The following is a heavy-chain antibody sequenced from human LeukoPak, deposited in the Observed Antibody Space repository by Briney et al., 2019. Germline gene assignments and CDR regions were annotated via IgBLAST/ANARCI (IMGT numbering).Heavy chain of an antibody. CDR2: MNPNSGNT. CDR1: GYTFTSNY. D-gene: IGHD5-18*01. Sequence: ASVKVTCKAAGYTFTSNYINWVRHPTGQGLEWMVWMNPNSGNTTYAQKFQGRVYMTTNTAISTVYMELSSLRSEDAAVYLCARGFAGHPIQRSYWADYYYGMDVWGQGTTVTVSS. J-gene: IGHJ6*02. V-gene: IGHV1-8*02. CDR3: ARGFAGHPIQRSYWADYYYGMDV.